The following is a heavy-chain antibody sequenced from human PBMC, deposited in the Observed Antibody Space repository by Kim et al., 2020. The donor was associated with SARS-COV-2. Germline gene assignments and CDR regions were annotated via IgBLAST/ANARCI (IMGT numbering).Heavy chain of an antibody. Sequence: ASVKVSCKASGYTFTSYYMHWVRQAPGQGLEWMGIINPSGGSTSYAQKFQGRVTITRDTSTSTVYMELSSLRSEDTAVYYCARDLAHYYGSGSLSRGYYYYGMDVWGQGTTVTVSS. CDR1: GYTFTSYY. J-gene: IGHJ6*02. CDR2: INPSGGST. V-gene: IGHV1-46*01. CDR3: ARDLAHYYGSGSLSRGYYYYGMDV. D-gene: IGHD3-10*01.